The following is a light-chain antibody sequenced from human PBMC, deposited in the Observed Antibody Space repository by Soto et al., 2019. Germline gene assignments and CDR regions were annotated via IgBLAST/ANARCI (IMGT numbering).Light chain of an antibody. J-gene: IGKJ4*01. CDR1: QSITTY. Sequence: DVRMTQSPSSLSASVGDTITITCRASQSITTYVTWFQQKPGESPRLLIYGASTLHDGVPSRFSGSGSGTDFPLTISGLQPEDVATYRCQQTYSDISFGGGTRV. V-gene: IGKV1-39*01. CDR2: GAS. CDR3: QQTYSDIS.